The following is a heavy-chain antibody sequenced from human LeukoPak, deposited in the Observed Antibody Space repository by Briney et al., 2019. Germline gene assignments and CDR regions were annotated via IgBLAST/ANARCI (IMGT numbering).Heavy chain of an antibody. V-gene: IGHV3-53*01. CDR1: GFTVSSNY. CDR3: ARDGGSGVPAGDYYYYGMDV. CDR2: IYSGCGT. D-gene: IGHD2-2*01. J-gene: IGHJ6*02. Sequence: GGSLRLSCAASGFTVSSNYMSWVRQAPGQGLGWVSLIYSGCGTNYADSVKGRFTVSRDNSKNTLYLQMNSLRAEDTAIYYCARDGGSGVPAGDYYYYGMDVWGQGTTVTVSS.